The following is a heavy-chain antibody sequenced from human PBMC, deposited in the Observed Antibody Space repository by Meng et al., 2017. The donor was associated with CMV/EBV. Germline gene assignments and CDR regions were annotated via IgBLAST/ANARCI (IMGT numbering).Heavy chain of an antibody. V-gene: IGHV1-69*01. CDR3: ASVTGIGWWYFDL. CDR1: GGTFYSYG. J-gene: IGHJ2*01. Sequence: QRGWSGAEVRAPGSSFRVSSNASGGTFYSYGISWARQAPRQGLGWMGGIIPIFGTANKAQKFQGRVTITADESTSTAYIGLSSLRSENTAVYYCASVTGIGWWYFDLWGRGTLVTVSS. CDR2: IIPIFGTA. D-gene: IGHD1-20*01.